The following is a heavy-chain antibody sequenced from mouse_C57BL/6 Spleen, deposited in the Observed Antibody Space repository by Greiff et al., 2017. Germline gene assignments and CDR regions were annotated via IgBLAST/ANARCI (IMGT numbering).Heavy chain of an antibody. CDR1: GIDFSRYW. J-gene: IGHJ4*01. Sequence: LQESGGGLVQPGGSLKLSCAASGIDFSRYWMSWVRRAPGKGLEWIGEINPDSSTINYAPSLKDKFIISRDNTKNTLYLQMSKVRSEDTALYYCARRERQLRPYYYAMGYWGQGTSVTVSS. CDR3: ARRERQLRPYYYAMGY. D-gene: IGHD3-2*02. V-gene: IGHV4-1*01. CDR2: INPDSSTI.